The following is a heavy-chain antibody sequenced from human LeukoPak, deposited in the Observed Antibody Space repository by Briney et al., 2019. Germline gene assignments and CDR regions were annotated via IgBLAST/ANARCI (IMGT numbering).Heavy chain of an antibody. Sequence: GGSLRLSCAASGFTFSHAWMTWVRQAPGKGLEWVSSISGSGDSTYYADSVKGRSTISRDNSKNTLYLQMNSLRAEDTALYYCAIVIAVAGPATFYWGQGTLATVSS. CDR3: AIVIAVAGPATFY. CDR1: GFTFSHAW. J-gene: IGHJ4*02. V-gene: IGHV3-23*01. CDR2: ISGSGDST. D-gene: IGHD6-19*01.